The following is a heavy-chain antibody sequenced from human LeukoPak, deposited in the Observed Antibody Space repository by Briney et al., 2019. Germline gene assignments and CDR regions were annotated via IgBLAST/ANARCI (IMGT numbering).Heavy chain of an antibody. Sequence: GGSLRLSCAASGFTFSSYAMSWVRQAPGKGLEWVSAISGSGGSTYYADSVKGRFTISRDNAKYTLYLQMDSLRAEDTAVYYCARDTSLYCSGGSCYSDYFDYWGQGTLVTVSS. V-gene: IGHV3-23*01. CDR3: ARDTSLYCSGGSCYSDYFDY. D-gene: IGHD2-15*01. J-gene: IGHJ4*02. CDR2: ISGSGGST. CDR1: GFTFSSYA.